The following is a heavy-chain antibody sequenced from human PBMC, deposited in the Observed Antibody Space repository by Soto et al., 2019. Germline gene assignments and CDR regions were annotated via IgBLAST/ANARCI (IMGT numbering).Heavy chain of an antibody. CDR1: GGSISTYY. CDR2: VRSTGKT. D-gene: IGHD2-8*02. V-gene: IGHV4-59*01. Sequence: SETLSLTCTVSGGSISTYYWSWIRQSPGKGLEWIGYVRSTGKTDYNPSLKSRLTLSVDTSKNQFSLKLYSVTAADTAIYYCARAEGSGYCAGGGCHDDSLDIWGQGTMVTVSS. CDR3: ARAEGSGYCAGGGCHDDSLDI. J-gene: IGHJ3*02.